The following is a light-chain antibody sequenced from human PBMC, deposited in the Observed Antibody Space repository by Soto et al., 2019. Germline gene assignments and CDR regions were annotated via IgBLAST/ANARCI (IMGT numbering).Light chain of an antibody. CDR1: QSVASSH. CDR3: QQRSDWPLIT. J-gene: IGKJ5*01. V-gene: IGKV3-11*01. Sequence: TLSCRASQSVASSHLAWYRQKPGQTPRLLIYDASTRATGVPARFSGSGSGTDFTLTISSLEPEDCALYFCQQRSDWPLITFGQGTRLEIK. CDR2: DAS.